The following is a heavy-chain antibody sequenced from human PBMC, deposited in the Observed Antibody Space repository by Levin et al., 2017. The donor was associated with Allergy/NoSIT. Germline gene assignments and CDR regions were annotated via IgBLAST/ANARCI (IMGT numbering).Heavy chain of an antibody. CDR2: ISYDGSNK. CDR3: AKGYGGTIAARVLGYYYYGMDV. D-gene: IGHD6-13*01. V-gene: IGHV3-30*18. Sequence: GGSLRLSCAASGFTFSSYGMHWVRQAPGKGLEWVAVISYDGSNKYYADSVKGRFTISRDNSKNTLYLQMNSLRAEDTAVYYCAKGYGGTIAARVLGYYYYGMDVWGQGTTVTVSS. CDR1: GFTFSSYG. J-gene: IGHJ6*02.